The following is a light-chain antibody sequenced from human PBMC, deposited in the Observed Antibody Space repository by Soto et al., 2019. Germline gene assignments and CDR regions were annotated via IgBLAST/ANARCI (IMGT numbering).Light chain of an antibody. CDR2: KAS. J-gene: IGKJ1*01. CDR3: QPHNSYSPP. Sequence: DIQMTQSPSTLSASVGDRVTITCRASQSISTWLAWYQQEPGKAPKLLIHKASSLQGGVPSRFSGSGSGTDFTLTISSLHPDAFAPAAGQPHNSYSPPFGRGTRVE. CDR1: QSISTW. V-gene: IGKV1-5*03.